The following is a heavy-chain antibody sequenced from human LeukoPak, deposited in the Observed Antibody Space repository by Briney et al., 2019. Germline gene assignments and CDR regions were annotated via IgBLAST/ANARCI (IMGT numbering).Heavy chain of an antibody. CDR2: IYYTGIT. D-gene: IGHD1-26*01. V-gene: IGHV4-59*13. Sequence: RSEGLCVTSTVSGGSICGYYGSWVRQPPGEGVGWIGYIYYTGITNYNPSLKSRVTISVVTFKNQFSLTLSSVTAADTAVYYCARVEVGATAVDYWGQGTLVTVSS. J-gene: IGHJ4*02. CDR1: GGSICGYY. CDR3: ARVEVGATAVDY.